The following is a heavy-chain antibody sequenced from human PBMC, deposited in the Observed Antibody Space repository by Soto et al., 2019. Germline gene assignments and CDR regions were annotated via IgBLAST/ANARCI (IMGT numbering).Heavy chain of an antibody. J-gene: IGHJ5*02. CDR1: GGSISSGGYY. V-gene: IGHV4-31*03. CDR2: IYYSGST. Sequence: TSETLSLTCTVSGGSISSGGYYWSWIRQHPGKGLEWIGYIYYSGSTYYNPSLKSRVTISVDTSKNQFSLKLSSVTAADTAVYYCARERCSSTSCYEYNWFDPWGQGTLVTVSS. D-gene: IGHD2-2*01. CDR3: ARERCSSTSCYEYNWFDP.